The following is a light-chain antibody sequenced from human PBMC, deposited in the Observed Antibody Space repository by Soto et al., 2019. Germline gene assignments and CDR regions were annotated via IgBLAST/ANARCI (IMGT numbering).Light chain of an antibody. Sequence: DIRMTQSPSSLSASVGDRVTITCRASQSISSYLNWYQQKPGKAPKLLIYAASSLQSRVPSRFSGSDSGTDFTLTISSLQPEDFATYYCQQSYSTPITFGPGTKVGIK. V-gene: IGKV1-39*01. CDR2: AAS. J-gene: IGKJ3*01. CDR3: QQSYSTPIT. CDR1: QSISSY.